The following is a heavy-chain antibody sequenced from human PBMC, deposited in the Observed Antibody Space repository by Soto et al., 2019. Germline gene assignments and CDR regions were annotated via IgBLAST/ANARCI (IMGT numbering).Heavy chain of an antibody. Sequence: PGGSLRLSCAASGFTFSSYWMHWVRQAPGKGLVWVSRINSDGTTTTYADSVKGRFTISRDNAKNTLYLQMNSLRAEDTAVYYCLVVVGAPARGQGILVTVSS. CDR3: LVVVGAPA. J-gene: IGHJ4*02. D-gene: IGHD2-15*01. CDR1: GFTFSSYW. V-gene: IGHV3-74*01. CDR2: INSDGTTT.